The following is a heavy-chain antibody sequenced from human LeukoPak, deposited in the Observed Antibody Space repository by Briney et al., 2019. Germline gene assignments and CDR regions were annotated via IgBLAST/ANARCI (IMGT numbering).Heavy chain of an antibody. Sequence: ASVKVSCKASGYTFTSYGISWVRQAPGQGLEWMGWISAYNGNTNYAQKLQGRVTMTTDTSTSTAYMELRSLRSDDTAVYYCAGEGRGAVEMATTKTRRFDYWGQGTLVTVSS. V-gene: IGHV1-18*01. CDR2: ISAYNGNT. J-gene: IGHJ4*02. CDR1: GYTFTSYG. D-gene: IGHD5-24*01. CDR3: AGEGRGAVEMATTKTRRFDY.